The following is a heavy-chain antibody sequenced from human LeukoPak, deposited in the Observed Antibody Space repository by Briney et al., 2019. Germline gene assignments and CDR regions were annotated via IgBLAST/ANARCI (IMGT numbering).Heavy chain of an antibody. Sequence: KPSETLSLTCTLSVGSIATYYWSWIRQTPGKGLEWIGYIDHTGTTNYNPSLNSRVTISRDTSKNHFSLQLSSVTAADTAVYFCARGRVSSSTWHSTYYYYFYMDVWGKGTTVTVSS. D-gene: IGHD4-11*01. CDR2: IDHTGTT. J-gene: IGHJ6*03. CDR1: VGSIATYY. CDR3: ARGRVSSSTWHSTYYYYFYMDV. V-gene: IGHV4-59*01.